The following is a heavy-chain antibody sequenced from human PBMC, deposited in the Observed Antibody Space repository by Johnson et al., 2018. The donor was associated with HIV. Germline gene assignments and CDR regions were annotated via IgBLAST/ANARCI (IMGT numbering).Heavy chain of an antibody. J-gene: IGHJ3*02. D-gene: IGHD3-22*01. V-gene: IGHV3-30*02. Sequence: VQVLESGGGVVQPGGSLRLSCAASGFTFSSYGMHWVRQAPGKGLEWVAFIRYDGSEDYYVDSLKGRFTISRDNAQKSLYLQMDSLRVEDSAVYYCARAYYDSSGRTGAVDIWGQGTMVTVSS. CDR3: ARAYYDSSGRTGAVDI. CDR1: GFTFSSYG. CDR2: IRYDGSED.